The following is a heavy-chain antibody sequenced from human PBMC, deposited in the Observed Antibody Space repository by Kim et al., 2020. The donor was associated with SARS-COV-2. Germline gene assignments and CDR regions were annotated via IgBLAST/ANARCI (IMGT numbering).Heavy chain of an antibody. CDR3: ARVVPGSGSSKGDAFDI. V-gene: IGHV4-4*02. CDR1: GGSISSSNW. J-gene: IGHJ3*02. Sequence: SETLSLTCAVSGGSISSSNWWSWVRQPPGKGLEWIGEIYHSGSTNYNPSLKSRVTISVDKSKNQFSLKLSSVTAADTAVYYCARVVPGSGSSKGDAFDIWGQWTMVTVSS. CDR2: IYHSGST. D-gene: IGHD3-10*01.